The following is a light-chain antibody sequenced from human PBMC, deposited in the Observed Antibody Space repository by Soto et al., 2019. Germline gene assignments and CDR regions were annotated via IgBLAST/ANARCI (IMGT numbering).Light chain of an antibody. CDR1: QSVRSN. CDR2: VAS. CDR3: QQYNNWPPT. V-gene: IGKV3-15*01. J-gene: IGKJ5*01. Sequence: EILMTQSPATLCSSPLEISSLSCRASQSVRSNLAWYQQKPGQAPRLLIYVASTRATGIPARFSGSGSGTEFTLSIGSLQSEDFAVYYCQQYNNWPPTFGQGTRLEIK.